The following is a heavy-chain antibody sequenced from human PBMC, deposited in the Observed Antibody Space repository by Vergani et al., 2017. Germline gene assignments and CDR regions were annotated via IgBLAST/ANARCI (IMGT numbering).Heavy chain of an antibody. J-gene: IGHJ4*02. D-gene: IGHD6-19*01. V-gene: IGHV1-69*04. CDR1: GGTFSSYA. CDR3: AGDSGSSGGYDY. Sequence: QVQLVQSGAEVKKPGSSVKVSCKASGGTFSSYAISWVRQAPGQGLEWMGRIIPILGIANYAQKFQGRVTITADNSTSTAYMELSSLSSEDTAVYYCAGDSGSSGGYDYWGQGTLVTVSS. CDR2: IIPILGIA.